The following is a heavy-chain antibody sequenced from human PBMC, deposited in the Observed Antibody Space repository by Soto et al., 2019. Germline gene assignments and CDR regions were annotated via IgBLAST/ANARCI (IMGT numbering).Heavy chain of an antibody. CDR3: ARGARYFDWLLYPGPPLDY. J-gene: IGHJ4*02. CDR1: GDSVSSNSAA. CDR2: TYYRSKWYN. D-gene: IGHD3-9*01. Sequence: QVQLQQSGPGLVKPSQTLSLTCAISGDSVSSNSAAWNWIRQSPSRGLEWLGRTYYRSKWYNDYAVSVKSRITINPDTSKNQFSLQLNSVTPEDTAVYYCARGARYFDWLLYPGPPLDYWGQGTLVTVSS. V-gene: IGHV6-1*01.